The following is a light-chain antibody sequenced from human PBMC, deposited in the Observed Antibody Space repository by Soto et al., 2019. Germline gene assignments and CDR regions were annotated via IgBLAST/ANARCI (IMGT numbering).Light chain of an antibody. V-gene: IGLV1-40*01. J-gene: IGLJ2*01. CDR1: SSNIGAGYD. Sequence: QSVLTQPPSVSGAPGQRVTISCTGSSSNIGAGYDVHWYQQLPGTAPKLLIYGNSNRPSRVPDRFSGSKSVTSASLAITGLQAEDEADYYCQSYDSSLSRVFGGGTKLTVL. CDR2: GNS. CDR3: QSYDSSLSRV.